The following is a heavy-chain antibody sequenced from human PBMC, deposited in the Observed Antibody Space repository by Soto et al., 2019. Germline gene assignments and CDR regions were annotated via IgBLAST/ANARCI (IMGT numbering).Heavy chain of an antibody. D-gene: IGHD6-13*01. Sequence: GGSLRLSCAASGFTFSSYGMHWVRQAPGKGLEWVAVIWYDGSNKYYADSVKGRFTISRDNSKNTLYLQMNSLRAEDTAVYYCARDRGAAAGGWFDPWGQGTLVTVSS. CDR1: GFTFSSYG. CDR3: ARDRGAAAGGWFDP. V-gene: IGHV3-33*01. CDR2: IWYDGSNK. J-gene: IGHJ5*02.